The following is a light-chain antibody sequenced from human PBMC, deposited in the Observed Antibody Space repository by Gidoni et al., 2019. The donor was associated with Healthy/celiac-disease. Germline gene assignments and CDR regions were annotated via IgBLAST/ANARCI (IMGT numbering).Light chain of an antibody. V-gene: IGKV3-15*01. CDR1: PSVSSN. CDR2: GAS. CDR3: QQYKNWPPLT. Sequence: EIVMTKSPATLSVSPGERATLSCRASPSVSSNLAWYQQKPGQAPRLLIYGASTRATGIPARFSGSGSGTEFTLTISSLQSEDFAVYYCQQYKNWPPLTFGGGTKVEIK. J-gene: IGKJ4*01.